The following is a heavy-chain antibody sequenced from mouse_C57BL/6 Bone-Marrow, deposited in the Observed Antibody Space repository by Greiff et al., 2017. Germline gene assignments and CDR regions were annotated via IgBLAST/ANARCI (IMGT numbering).Heavy chain of an antibody. CDR2: ISDGGSYT. Sequence: EVQLVESGGGLVKPGGSLKLSCAASGFTFSSYAMTWVRQTPEKRLEWVATISDGGSYTYYPDNVKGRFTISRDNAKNNLYLQMSHLKSEDTAMYCCARQVWTGTFAYWGQGTLVTVSA. D-gene: IGHD4-1*01. V-gene: IGHV5-4*01. J-gene: IGHJ3*01. CDR1: GFTFSSYA. CDR3: ARQVWTGTFAY.